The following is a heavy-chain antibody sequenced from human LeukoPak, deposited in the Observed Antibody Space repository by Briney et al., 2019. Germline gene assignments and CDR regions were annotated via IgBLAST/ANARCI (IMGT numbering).Heavy chain of an antibody. D-gene: IGHD2-15*01. CDR1: GGTFSSYA. Sequence: SVKVSCKASGGTFSSYAISWVRQAPGQGLEWMGGIIHILGTANYAQKFQGRVTITADESTSTAYMELSSLRSEDTAVYYCARAPANCSGGSCYQDLFDYWGQGTLVTVSS. J-gene: IGHJ4*02. V-gene: IGHV1-69*01. CDR3: ARAPANCSGGSCYQDLFDY. CDR2: IIHILGTA.